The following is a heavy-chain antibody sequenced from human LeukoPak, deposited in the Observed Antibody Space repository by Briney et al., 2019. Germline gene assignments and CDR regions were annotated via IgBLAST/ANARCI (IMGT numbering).Heavy chain of an antibody. CDR1: VFTFSSYW. V-gene: IGHV3-7*01. Sequence: GGFLRLSCAASVFTFSSYWMSWVRQAPGKGLEWVANIKQDGSEKYYVDSVKGRFTISRDNAKNSLYLQMNSLRAEDTAVYYCARSPNLLYDYVWGSYRYRAGALDYWGQGTLVTVSS. J-gene: IGHJ4*02. CDR2: IKQDGSEK. D-gene: IGHD3-16*02. CDR3: ARSPNLLYDYVWGSYRYRAGALDY.